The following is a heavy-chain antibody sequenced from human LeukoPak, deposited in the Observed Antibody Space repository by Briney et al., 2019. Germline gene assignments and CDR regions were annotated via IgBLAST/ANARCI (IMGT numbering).Heavy chain of an antibody. J-gene: IGHJ4*02. Sequence: QTSGTLSLTCAVSGGSISSGNWWSWVRQPPGKGLEWIGEIYHSGSTNYNPSLKSRVTISVDTSKNQFSLKLSSVTAADTAVYYCARASSPAMVSYWGQGTLVTVSS. V-gene: IGHV4-4*02. D-gene: IGHD5-18*01. CDR1: GGSISSGNW. CDR2: IYHSGST. CDR3: ARASSPAMVSY.